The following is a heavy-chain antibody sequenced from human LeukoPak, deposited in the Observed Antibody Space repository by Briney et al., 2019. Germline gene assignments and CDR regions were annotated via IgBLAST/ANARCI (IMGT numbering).Heavy chain of an antibody. V-gene: IGHV3-23*01. CDR3: AKAFTVTTWLGVSDY. J-gene: IGHJ4*02. CDR2: ISGSGGST. CDR1: GFTFSSYA. D-gene: IGHD4-17*01. Sequence: PGGSLRLSCAASGFTFSSYAMSWVRQAPGKGLEWVSAISGSGGSTYYADSVKGRFTISRDNSKNTLYLQMNSLRAEDTAVYYCAKAFTVTTWLGVSDYWGQGTLVTVSS.